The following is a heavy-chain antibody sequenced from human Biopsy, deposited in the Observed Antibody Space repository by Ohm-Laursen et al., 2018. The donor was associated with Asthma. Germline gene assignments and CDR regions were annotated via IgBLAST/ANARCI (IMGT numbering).Heavy chain of an antibody. J-gene: IGHJ5*02. CDR3: ARHWSGNGWADVHNWFDP. D-gene: IGHD6-19*01. CDR1: GASMTTSNF. V-gene: IGHV4-39*01. Sequence: TLSLTCTVSGASMTTSNFWAWIRQPPGRGLEWLGSVYYSGDSFYSTSLMSRLTMSVDTSRGQFSLRLTSVTAADTGAYYCARHWSGNGWADVHNWFDPWGPGTVVTVSS. CDR2: VYYSGDS.